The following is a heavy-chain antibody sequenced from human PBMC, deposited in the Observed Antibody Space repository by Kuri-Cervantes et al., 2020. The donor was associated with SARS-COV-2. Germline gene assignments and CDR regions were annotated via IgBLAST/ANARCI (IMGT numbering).Heavy chain of an antibody. V-gene: IGHV4-59*01. J-gene: IGHJ4*02. CDR1: GGSISSSY. CDR2: IYYSGSV. D-gene: IGHD4-17*01. Sequence: SETLSLTCTVSGGSISSSYWSWIRQPPGKGLEWIGYIYYSGSVSYNPSLMSRVTISVDTSKNQFSLRLTSVTAAGTAVYYCTTVTPTSVFDFWGQGTLVTVSS. CDR3: TTVTPTSVFDF.